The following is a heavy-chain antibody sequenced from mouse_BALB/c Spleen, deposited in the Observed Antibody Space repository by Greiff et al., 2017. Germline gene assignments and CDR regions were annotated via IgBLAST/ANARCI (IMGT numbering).Heavy chain of an antibody. Sequence: VQLQQSGPELVKPGASVKISCKASGYSFTGYYMHWVKQSHVKSLEWIGRINPYNGATSYNQNFKDKASLTVDTSSSTAYMELHSLTSEDSAVYYCANDGYYVGNAWFAYWGQGTLVTVSA. CDR3: ANDGYYVGNAWFAY. CDR1: GYSFTGYY. J-gene: IGHJ3*01. CDR2: INPYNGAT. D-gene: IGHD2-3*01. V-gene: IGHV1-31*01.